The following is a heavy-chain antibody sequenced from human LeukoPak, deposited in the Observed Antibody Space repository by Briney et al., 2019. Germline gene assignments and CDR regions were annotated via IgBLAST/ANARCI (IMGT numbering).Heavy chain of an antibody. CDR2: VSGSGDVA. Sequence: ETLSLTCTVSGGSISSYYWSWVRQAPGRGLEWVSVVSGSGDVAFYADSVKGRFTLSRDNSKNTLSLQMNSLRTEDTAIYYCARDLQFMDVWGKGTTVTVSS. J-gene: IGHJ6*03. V-gene: IGHV3-23*01. D-gene: IGHD5-24*01. CDR3: ARDLQFMDV. CDR1: GGSISSYY.